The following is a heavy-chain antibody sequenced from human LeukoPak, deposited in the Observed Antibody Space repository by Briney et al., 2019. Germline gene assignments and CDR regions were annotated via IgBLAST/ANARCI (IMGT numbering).Heavy chain of an antibody. CDR3: ARAGGYSYGYEFDY. V-gene: IGHV4-59*01. D-gene: IGHD5-18*01. CDR2: IYYSGST. Sequence: ETLTLTCTVSGVSISSYYWNWIRQPPGKGLECIGYIYYSGSTNYNPSLERRVTISVDTSKNQCSLKLSSVTAADAAVYYCARAGGYSYGYEFDYWGQGTLVTVSS. J-gene: IGHJ4*02. CDR1: GVSISSYY.